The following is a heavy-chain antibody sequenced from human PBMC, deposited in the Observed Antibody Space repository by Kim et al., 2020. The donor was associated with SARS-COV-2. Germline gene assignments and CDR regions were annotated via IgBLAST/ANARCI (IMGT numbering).Heavy chain of an antibody. J-gene: IGHJ5*02. V-gene: IGHV5-10-1*01. CDR3: ARQGIAARYNWFDP. Sequence: PSFQGHVTISADKSISTAYLQWSSLKASDTAMYYCARQGIAARYNWFDPWGQGTLVTVSS. D-gene: IGHD6-13*01.